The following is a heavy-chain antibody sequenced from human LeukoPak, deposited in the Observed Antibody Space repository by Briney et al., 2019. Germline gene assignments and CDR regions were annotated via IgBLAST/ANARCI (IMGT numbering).Heavy chain of an antibody. Sequence: GGSLRLSCEPSGFPFSSYWMLWVRQAPGKGLVWVSRISGDGTITTYADFVKGRFTISRDNTKNILYLQMNSLKVEDAAIYYCSRSQFDYWGQGVLVTVSS. V-gene: IGHV3-74*03. CDR3: SRSQFDY. CDR1: GFPFSSYW. J-gene: IGHJ4*02. CDR2: ISGDGTIT.